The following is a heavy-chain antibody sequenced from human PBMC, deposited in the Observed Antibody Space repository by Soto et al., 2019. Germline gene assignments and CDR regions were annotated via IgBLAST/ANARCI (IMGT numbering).Heavy chain of an antibody. CDR1: GYTCTNHG. V-gene: IGHV1-18*04. J-gene: IGHJ4*02. CDR2: VSGYNDKT. D-gene: IGHD2-21*01. CDR3: ARDFYPVAYFFDY. Sequence: ASVKVSCKASGYTCTNHGISWVRQAPGQGLEWVGWVSGYNDKTKSAQKFQGRVTMTTDTSTSTAYMELRSLRSDDTAVYYCARDFYPVAYFFDYWGQGTLVTVSS.